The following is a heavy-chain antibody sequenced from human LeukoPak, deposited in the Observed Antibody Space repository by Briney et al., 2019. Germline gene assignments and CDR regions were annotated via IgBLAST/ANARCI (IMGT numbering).Heavy chain of an antibody. D-gene: IGHD6-13*01. CDR1: GGSISSSSYY. CDR2: IYYSGNT. Sequence: SETLSLTCTVSGGSISSSSYYWGSIRQPPGKGLEWIGSIYYSGNTFYSPSLKSRVTISVDTSKNQFSLKLSSVTAADTAVNYCASQETRYSIAASETWGQGTLVTVSS. V-gene: IGHV4-39*01. J-gene: IGHJ5*02. CDR3: ASQETRYSIAASET.